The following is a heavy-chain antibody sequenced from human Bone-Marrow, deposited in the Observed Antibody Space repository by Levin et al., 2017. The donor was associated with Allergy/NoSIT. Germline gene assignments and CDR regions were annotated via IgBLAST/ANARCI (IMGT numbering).Heavy chain of an antibody. Sequence: SETLSLTCTVSGGSISSSSYYWGWIRQPPGKGLEWIGSIYYSGSTYYNPSLKSRVTISVDTSKNQFSLKLSSVTAADTAVYYCARQWLRFSSLAYYFDYWGQGTLVTVSS. D-gene: IGHD5-12*01. V-gene: IGHV4-39*01. CDR3: ARQWLRFSSLAYYFDY. CDR2: IYYSGST. CDR1: GGSISSSSYY. J-gene: IGHJ4*02.